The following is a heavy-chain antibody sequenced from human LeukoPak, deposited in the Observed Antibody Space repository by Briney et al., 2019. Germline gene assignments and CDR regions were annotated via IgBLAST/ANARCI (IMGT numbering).Heavy chain of an antibody. CDR2: IYTSGGT. CDR3: ARHLHNQPSPSFDP. D-gene: IGHD1-1*01. Sequence: PSETLSLTCIVSGGSIGTYYWSWIRQPPGKGLEWIGYIYTSGGTNHNPSLKSRVTISVDTSKNQFSLKLTSVTAAHTAVYYCARHLHNQPSPSFDPWGQGTLVTVSS. V-gene: IGHV4-4*09. J-gene: IGHJ5*02. CDR1: GGSIGTYY.